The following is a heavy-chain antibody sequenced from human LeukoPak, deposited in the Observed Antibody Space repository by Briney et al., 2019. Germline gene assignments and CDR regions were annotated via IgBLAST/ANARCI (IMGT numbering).Heavy chain of an antibody. CDR3: ASEYSSGTIDY. J-gene: IGHJ4*02. D-gene: IGHD6-25*01. Sequence: SETLSLICTVSGGSISSSSYYWGWIRQPPGKGLEWIGSIYYSGSTYYNPSLKSRVTISVDTSKNQFSLKLSSVTAADTAVYYCASEYSSGTIDYWGQGTLVTVSS. CDR2: IYYSGST. CDR1: GGSISSSSYY. V-gene: IGHV4-39*01.